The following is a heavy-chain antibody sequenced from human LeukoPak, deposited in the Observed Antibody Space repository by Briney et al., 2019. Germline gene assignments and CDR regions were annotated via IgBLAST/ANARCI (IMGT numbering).Heavy chain of an antibody. CDR3: ARANQQLDAFDI. CDR1: GGSISSYY. Sequence: SETLSLTCTVSGGSISSYYWSWIRQPPGKGLEWIGYIYYSGSTNYNPSLKSRVTISVDTSKNQFSLKLSSVTAADTAVYYCARANQQLDAFDIWGQGTMVTVSS. V-gene: IGHV4-59*01. CDR2: IYYSGST. D-gene: IGHD6-13*01. J-gene: IGHJ3*02.